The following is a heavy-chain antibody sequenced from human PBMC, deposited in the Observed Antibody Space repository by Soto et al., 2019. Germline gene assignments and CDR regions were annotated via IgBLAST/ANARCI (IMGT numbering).Heavy chain of an antibody. Sequence: ELQLVESGGGLVKPGGSLRLSCAASGFTFRGYSMNWVRQAPGKGLECLSFISSSSTNIYYADSLKGRFSISRDNAKNTRYLQMNSLRAEDTAVYYCAKDRSAAGHYWFDPWGQGTLVTVSS. CDR2: ISSSSTNI. J-gene: IGHJ5*02. CDR1: GFTFRGYS. CDR3: AKDRSAAGHYWFDP. D-gene: IGHD6-13*01. V-gene: IGHV3-21*02.